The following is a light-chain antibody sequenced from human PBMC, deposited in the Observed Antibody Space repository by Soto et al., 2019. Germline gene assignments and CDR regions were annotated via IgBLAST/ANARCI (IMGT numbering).Light chain of an antibody. CDR3: QQHANWPLT. Sequence: EIVLTQSPATLSLSPGERATLSCRASQSVGNNLAWYQQKPGQAPGLLIYEASTRATGIPARFSGSGSGTDFTLTISSLEPEDFEVYYCQQHANWPLTFGGGTQVDIX. CDR2: EAS. CDR1: QSVGNN. J-gene: IGKJ4*01. V-gene: IGKV3-11*01.